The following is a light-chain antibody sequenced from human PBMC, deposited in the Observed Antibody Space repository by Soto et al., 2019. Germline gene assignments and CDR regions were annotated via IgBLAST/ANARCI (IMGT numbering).Light chain of an antibody. J-gene: IGKJ2*01. CDR2: KAS. Sequence: DIQMTQSPSTLSASAGDRVTMTCRASQSISTWLAWYQQKQGKAPKLLIYKASSLESVVPSRFRGSGSGTDLTLTISSLQADDFATYDCQQYKRYPYTFGQGTKLEIK. CDR1: QSISTW. V-gene: IGKV1-5*03. CDR3: QQYKRYPYT.